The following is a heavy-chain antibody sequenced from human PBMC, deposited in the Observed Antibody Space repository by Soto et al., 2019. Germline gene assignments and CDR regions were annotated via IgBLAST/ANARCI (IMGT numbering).Heavy chain of an antibody. J-gene: IGHJ3*02. CDR3: ATGRSIVGATAFDI. CDR1: GYTLTELS. Sequence: ASVKVSCKVSGYTLTELSMHWVRQAPGKGLEWMGGFDPEDGETIYAQKFQGRVTMTEDTSTDTAYMELSSLRSEGTAVYYCATGRSIVGATAFDIWGQGTMVTVSS. D-gene: IGHD1-26*01. CDR2: FDPEDGET. V-gene: IGHV1-24*01.